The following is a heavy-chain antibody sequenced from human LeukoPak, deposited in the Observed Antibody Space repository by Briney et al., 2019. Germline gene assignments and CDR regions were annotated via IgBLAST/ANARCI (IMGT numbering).Heavy chain of an antibody. J-gene: IGHJ4*02. V-gene: IGHV3-23*01. D-gene: IGHD3-22*01. CDR1: GFAFSSYA. CDR2: VDGGGGRT. CDR3: AKDFYDSSGSRYDY. Sequence: GGSLRLSCTASGFAFSSYAMRWVRQAPGVGLKWVSAVDGGGGRTWHADSVRGRFTISRDNSKNTLFMQMNSLRAEDTAVYYCAKDFYDSSGSRYDYGGQGTLVTVSS.